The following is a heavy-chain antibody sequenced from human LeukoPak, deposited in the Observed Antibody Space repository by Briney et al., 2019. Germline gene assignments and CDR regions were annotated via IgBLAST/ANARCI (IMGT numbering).Heavy chain of an antibody. CDR1: RFTFSTYS. Sequence: GGSLRLSCAASRFTFSTYSMNWVRQAPGKGLEWVSFISTSSSYIYYADSVKGRFTISRDNAKNSLYLQMNSLRAEDTAVYYCAREMLAAVAAQSWGQGTLVTVSS. D-gene: IGHD6-19*01. CDR2: ISTSSSYI. J-gene: IGHJ5*02. CDR3: AREMLAAVAAQS. V-gene: IGHV3-21*01.